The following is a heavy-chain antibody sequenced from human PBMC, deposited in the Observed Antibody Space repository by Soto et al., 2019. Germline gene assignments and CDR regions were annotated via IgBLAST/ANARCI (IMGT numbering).Heavy chain of an antibody. CDR2: IYPSGST. D-gene: IGHD2-8*02. CDR3: ARHSYVTGGGYCDY. V-gene: IGHV4-4*02. Sequence: QVYLQESGPGLVKPSGTLSLTCAVSDGSISSSNWWSWVRQPPGKGLEWIGEIYPSGSTNYNPSFKRRVPRAVDMSTCQFSLKLSSVTAADTAVYYCARHSYVTGGGYCDYWGQGTRVTVSS. CDR1: DGSISSSNW. J-gene: IGHJ4*02.